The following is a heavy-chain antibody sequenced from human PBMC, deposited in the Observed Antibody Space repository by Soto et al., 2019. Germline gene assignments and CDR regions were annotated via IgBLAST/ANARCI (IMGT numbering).Heavy chain of an antibody. CDR2: IYYSGST. D-gene: IGHD1-20*01. CDR3: ARFNGPGGEPYKFDY. Sequence: SETLSLTCTVSGGSISSGGYYWSWIRQHPGKGLEWIGYIYYSGSTYYNPSLKSRVTISVDTSKNQFSLKLSSVTAADTAVYYCARFNGPGGEPYKFDYWGQGTLVTVSS. V-gene: IGHV4-31*03. CDR1: GGSISSGGYY. J-gene: IGHJ4*02.